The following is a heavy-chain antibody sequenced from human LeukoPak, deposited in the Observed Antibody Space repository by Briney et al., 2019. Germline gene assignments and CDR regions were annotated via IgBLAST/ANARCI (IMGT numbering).Heavy chain of an antibody. CDR3: ARDGTSTDDY. V-gene: IGHV1-18*01. D-gene: IGHD2-2*01. CDR2: ISGNNDNP. J-gene: IGHJ4*02. CDR1: GYTFSNFG. Sequence: ASVKVSCKTSGYTFSNFGINWVRQAPGQGLEWMGWISGNNDNPNYGQKFQGRLTVTTDASTSTAYMELRNLRFDDTAVYYCARDGTSTDDYWGQGTLVTVSS.